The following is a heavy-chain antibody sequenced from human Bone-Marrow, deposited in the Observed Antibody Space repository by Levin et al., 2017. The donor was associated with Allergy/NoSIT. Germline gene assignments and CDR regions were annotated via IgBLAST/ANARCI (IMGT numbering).Heavy chain of an antibody. CDR1: GFTFSSFG. D-gene: IGHD3-9*01. V-gene: IGHV3-30*18. Sequence: GGSLRLSCAAPGFTFSSFGMHWVRQAPGKGLEWVAVISYDATQKYYAHSVKGRFTISRDNSKNTVYLQMNSLRPEDTAVFYCAKDLRRYDILTGVFDYWGQGTVVAVSS. J-gene: IGHJ4*02. CDR3: AKDLRRYDILTGVFDY. CDR2: ISYDATQK.